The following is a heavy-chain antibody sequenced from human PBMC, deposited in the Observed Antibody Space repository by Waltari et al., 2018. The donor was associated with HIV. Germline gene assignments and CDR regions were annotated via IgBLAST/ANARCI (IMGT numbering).Heavy chain of an antibody. V-gene: IGHV3-74*01. CDR3: ARGGLQHALDV. D-gene: IGHD4-4*01. J-gene: IGHJ6*02. CDR2: INPAGGGT. Sequence: EVQVVESGGGRVQPGGSLRLSCGASGFTLIRHWMFWVRQGPGKGLTWVSSINPAGGGTTYADSVKGRFTISSDNDRNTVYLEMNRLRDEDTALYYCARGGLQHALDVWGQGTMVTVS. CDR1: GFTLIRHW.